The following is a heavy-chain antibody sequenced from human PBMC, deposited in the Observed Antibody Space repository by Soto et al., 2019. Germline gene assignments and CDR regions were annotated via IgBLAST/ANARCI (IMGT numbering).Heavy chain of an antibody. J-gene: IGHJ5*02. CDR2: INHSGST. CDR3: ARGLRFGELLA. D-gene: IGHD3-10*01. V-gene: IGHV4-34*01. CDR1: GGSFSGYY. Sequence: QVQLQQWGAGLLKPSETLSLTCGVYGGSFSGYYWSWIRQPPGKGLEWIGEINHSGSTNYHPSLKSRVTISGDTSKNQFSLKLRSVTAADTAVYYCARGLRFGELLAWGQGTLVTVSS.